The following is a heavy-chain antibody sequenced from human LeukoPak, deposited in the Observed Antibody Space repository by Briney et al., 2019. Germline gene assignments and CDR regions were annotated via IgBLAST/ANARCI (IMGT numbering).Heavy chain of an antibody. CDR3: ARHPRDGYVLYYYYYYMDV. J-gene: IGHJ6*03. V-gene: IGHV4-39*01. CDR2: IYYSVST. D-gene: IGHD5-24*01. CDR1: GGSISSSTYY. Sequence: PSETLSLTCTVSGGSISSSTYYWGWIRQPPGKGLDWIGSIYYSVSTYYNPSLKSRVTISVDTSKNQFSLKLSSVTAADTAVYYCARHPRDGYVLYYYYYYMDVWGKGTTVTISS.